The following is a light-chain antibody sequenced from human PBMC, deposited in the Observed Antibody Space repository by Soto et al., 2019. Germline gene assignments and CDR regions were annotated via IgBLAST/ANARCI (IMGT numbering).Light chain of an antibody. CDR1: QDIRNY. Sequence: DIQMTQSPSSLSASVGDRVTITCQASQDIRNYLNWYQQKPGKAPKLLIYDASNLETGVPSRFSGRGSGTDFTFTISSLQPEDIATYYCQQYDNLPPLTFGGGTKVEIK. V-gene: IGKV1-33*01. CDR2: DAS. J-gene: IGKJ4*01. CDR3: QQYDNLPPLT.